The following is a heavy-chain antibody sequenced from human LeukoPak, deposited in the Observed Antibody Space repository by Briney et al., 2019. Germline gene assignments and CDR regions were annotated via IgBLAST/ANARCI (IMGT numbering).Heavy chain of an antibody. CDR1: GFTVSSNY. CDR2: IYSGGST. D-gene: IGHD3-3*01. V-gene: IGHV3-53*01. Sequence: GGSLRLSCAASGFTVSSNYMSWVRQAPGKGLEWVSVIYSGGSTYYADSVKGRFTISRDNSKNTLYLQMNSLRAEDTAVYYCARGTYYGFWSGYYHDAFDIWGQGTMVTVSS. J-gene: IGHJ3*02. CDR3: ARGTYYGFWSGYYHDAFDI.